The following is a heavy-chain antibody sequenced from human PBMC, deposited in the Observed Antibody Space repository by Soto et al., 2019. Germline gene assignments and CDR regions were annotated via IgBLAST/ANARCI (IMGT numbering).Heavy chain of an antibody. CDR1: GFTFSSYS. J-gene: IGHJ4*02. D-gene: IGHD1-20*01. CDR2: ISSSSSYI. Sequence: GGSLRLSCAASGFTFSSYSMNWVRQAPGKGLEWVSSISSSSSYIYYADSVKGRFTISRDNAKNSLYLQMNSLRAEDTAVYYCARAPDLEYNWNGNDYWGQGTLVTVSS. CDR3: ARAPDLEYNWNGNDY. V-gene: IGHV3-21*01.